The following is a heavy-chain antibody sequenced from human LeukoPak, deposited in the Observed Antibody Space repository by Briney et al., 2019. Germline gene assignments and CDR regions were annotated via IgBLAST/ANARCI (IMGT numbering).Heavy chain of an antibody. J-gene: IGHJ5*02. CDR2: ISDSGGTT. V-gene: IGHV3-23*01. CDR3: AKLTRGYCSSTACPNRFDP. CDR1: GFTFSSYA. D-gene: IGHD2-2*01. Sequence: GGSLRLSCAASGFTFSSYAMSWVRHAPGEGLEWVSAISDSGGTTYYADSVKGRFTISRDNSKNTLYLQMNSLRGEDTAVYYCAKLTRGYCSSTACPNRFDPWGQGTLVTVSS.